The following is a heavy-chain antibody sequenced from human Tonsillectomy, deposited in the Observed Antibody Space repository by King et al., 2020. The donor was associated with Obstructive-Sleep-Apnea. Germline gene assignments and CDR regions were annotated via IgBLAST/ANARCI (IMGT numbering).Heavy chain of an antibody. CDR1: GGSISNYY. CDR2: IYYSGST. V-gene: IGHV4-59*01. CDR3: ARNLSPTD. Sequence: QLQESGPGLVKPSETLSLTCTVSGGSISNYYWSWIRQPPGKGLEWVGYIYYSGSTNYNPSLKSRVTISVDTSKIQFSLKLSSVTAADTAVYYCARNLSPTDWGQGTLVTVSS. J-gene: IGHJ4*02. D-gene: IGHD4-17*01.